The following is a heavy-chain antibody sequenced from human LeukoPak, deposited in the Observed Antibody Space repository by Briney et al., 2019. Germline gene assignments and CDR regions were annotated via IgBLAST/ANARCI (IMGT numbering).Heavy chain of an antibody. CDR1: GFTFSSYG. Sequence: GGSLRLSCAASGFTFSSYGMHWVRQAPGKGLEWVAVISYDGSNKYYADSVKGRFTISRDNSKNTLYLQMNSLRAEDTAVYYCAKESSGWLPPIKYFQHWGQGTLVTVSS. V-gene: IGHV3-30*18. CDR2: ISYDGSNK. D-gene: IGHD6-19*01. J-gene: IGHJ1*01. CDR3: AKESSGWLPPIKYFQH.